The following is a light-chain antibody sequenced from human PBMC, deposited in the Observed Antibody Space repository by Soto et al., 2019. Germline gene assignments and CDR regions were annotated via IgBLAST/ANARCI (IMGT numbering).Light chain of an antibody. J-gene: IGKJ2*01. V-gene: IGKV1-5*03. CDR1: QTSSKW. Sequence: DIQMTQSPSILSASVGDRVTITCRASQTSSKWLAWYQQKPGKVPKLLIYKVSNLESGVPSRFSGSGSGTEFPLTISSLQPDDFAIYYCQQYDDYSFTFGQGTKLEI. CDR3: QQYDDYSFT. CDR2: KVS.